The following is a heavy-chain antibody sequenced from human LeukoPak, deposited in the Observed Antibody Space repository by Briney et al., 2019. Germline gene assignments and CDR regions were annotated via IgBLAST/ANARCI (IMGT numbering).Heavy chain of an antibody. CDR1: GGSISSSSYY. J-gene: IGHJ4*02. D-gene: IGHD6-19*01. CDR3: ARVGYSSGWYQYYFDY. Sequence: SETLSLTCTVSGGSISSSSYYWGWIRQPPGKGLEWIGSISYSGSTYYDPSLKSRVTILVDTSINQFSLSLRSVTAADTAVYYCARVGYSSGWYQYYFDYWGQGTLVTVSS. CDR2: ISYSGST. V-gene: IGHV4-39*07.